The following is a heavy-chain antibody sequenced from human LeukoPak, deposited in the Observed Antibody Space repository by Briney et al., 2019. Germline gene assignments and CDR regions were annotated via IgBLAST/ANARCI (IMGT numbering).Heavy chain of an antibody. CDR3: ARDAHDYSNYGWFDL. CDR1: GFSFSTSA. D-gene: IGHD4-11*01. V-gene: IGHV3-23*01. J-gene: IGHJ5*02. Sequence: GGSLRLSCAASGFSFSTSAMNWVRRAPGKGLEWVSGISTGGVSTYYADSVKGRFTISRDDSKDSLHLHMNSLRANDTAIYYCARDAHDYSNYGWFDLWGQGTLVTVSS. CDR2: ISTGGVST.